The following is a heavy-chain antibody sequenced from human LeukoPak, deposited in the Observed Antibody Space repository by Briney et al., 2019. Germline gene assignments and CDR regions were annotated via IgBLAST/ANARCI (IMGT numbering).Heavy chain of an antibody. CDR1: GFTFSSFD. D-gene: IGHD2-2*01. V-gene: IGHV3-21*01. J-gene: IGHJ5*02. Sequence: GGSLRLSCAASGFTFSSFDMNWVRQAPGKGLEWVSSISTSRRYIYYRDSVKGRFTISRDDAKNSLYLQMNSLRVEDTAVYYCARADCSGSTCYLRRSWFDPWGQGTLVTVSS. CDR2: ISTSRRYI. CDR3: ARADCSGSTCYLRRSWFDP.